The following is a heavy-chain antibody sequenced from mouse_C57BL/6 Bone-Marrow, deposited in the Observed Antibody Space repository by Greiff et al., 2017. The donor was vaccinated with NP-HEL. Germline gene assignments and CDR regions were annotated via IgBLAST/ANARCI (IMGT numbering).Heavy chain of an antibody. CDR1: GYTFTSYW. V-gene: IGHV1-69*01. D-gene: IGHD2-2*01. CDR2: IDPSDSYT. J-gene: IGHJ4*01. CDR3: AREKWLRLAMDY. Sequence: QVQLQQPGAELVMPGASVKLSCKASGYTFTSYWMHWVKKRPGKGLEWIGEIDPSDSYTNYNQKFKGKSTLTVEKSSSTAYMQLSSLTSEDSAVYYCAREKWLRLAMDYWGQGTSVTVSS.